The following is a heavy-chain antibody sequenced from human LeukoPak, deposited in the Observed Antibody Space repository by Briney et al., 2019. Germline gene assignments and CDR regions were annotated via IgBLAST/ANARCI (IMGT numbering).Heavy chain of an antibody. D-gene: IGHD6-19*01. CDR2: IYSSGST. CDR1: GGSISYYY. Sequence: SETLSLTCTVSGGSISYYYWSWIRQPPGKGLEWIGYIYSSGSTTYNPSLKSRVTISLDTSKNQFSLKLTSVTAADTAVYYCARTGGSYRSDWPLDFWGQGTLVTVSS. J-gene: IGHJ4*02. V-gene: IGHV4-59*01. CDR3: ARTGGSYRSDWPLDF.